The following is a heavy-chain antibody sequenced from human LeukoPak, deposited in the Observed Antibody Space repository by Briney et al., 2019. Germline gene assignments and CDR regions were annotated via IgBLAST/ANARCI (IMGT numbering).Heavy chain of an antibody. CDR3: ARLGGAVAAAARPNWFDP. CDR2: VYPAGSQT. V-gene: IGHV5-51*01. CDR1: TYNFADYW. D-gene: IGHD6-13*01. J-gene: IGHJ5*02. Sequence: GESLKISCTASTYNFADYWIGWVRHMPGKGLEWMGIVYPAGSQTLYFPSFQGQVTISADKSISTAYLQWSTLKASDSAMYYCARLGGAVAAAARPNWFDPWGQGTLVTVSS.